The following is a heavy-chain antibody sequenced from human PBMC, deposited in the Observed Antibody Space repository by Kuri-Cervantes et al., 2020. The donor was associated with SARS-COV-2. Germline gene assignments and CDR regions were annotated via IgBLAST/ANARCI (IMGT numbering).Heavy chain of an antibody. CDR3: ASRNRDGYNWAPFY. CDR1: GGSISSSSYY. D-gene: IGHD5-24*01. CDR2: IYYSGST. J-gene: IGHJ4*02. V-gene: IGHV4-39*01. Sequence: SETLSLTCIVSGGSISSSSYYWGWIRQPPGKGLEWIGSIYYSGSTYYNPSLRSRVTISVDTSKNQFSLKLSSVTAADTAVYYCASRNRDGYNWAPFYWGQGTLVTVSS.